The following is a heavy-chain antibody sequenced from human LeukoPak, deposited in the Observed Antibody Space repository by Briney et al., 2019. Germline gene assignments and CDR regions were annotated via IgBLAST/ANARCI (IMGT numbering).Heavy chain of an antibody. CDR2: INPSGGST. Sequence: ASVKVSCKASGYTFTSYYMHWVRQAPGQGLEWMGIINPSGGSTSYAQKFQGRVTMTRDMSTSTVYMELSSLRTEDTALYYCAKDHGYYCSGGSCYSEGFDYWGQGTLVTVSS. J-gene: IGHJ4*02. V-gene: IGHV1-46*01. CDR3: AKDHGYYCSGGSCYSEGFDY. D-gene: IGHD2-15*01. CDR1: GYTFTSYY.